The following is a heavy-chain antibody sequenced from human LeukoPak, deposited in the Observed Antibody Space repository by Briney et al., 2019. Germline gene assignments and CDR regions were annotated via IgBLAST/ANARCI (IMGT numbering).Heavy chain of an antibody. CDR2: INQDGSEI. CDR3: ARDASDCSSTSCYPDWFDP. J-gene: IGHJ5*02. V-gene: IGHV3-7*01. D-gene: IGHD2-2*01. CDR1: GFAFSIYW. Sequence: GGSLRLSCAASGFAFSIYWMSWVRQAPGKGLEWVANINQDGSEIYHVDSVKGRFTISRDNAKNSLYLQMNSLRAEDTAVYYCARDASDCSSTSCYPDWFDPWGQGTLVTVSS.